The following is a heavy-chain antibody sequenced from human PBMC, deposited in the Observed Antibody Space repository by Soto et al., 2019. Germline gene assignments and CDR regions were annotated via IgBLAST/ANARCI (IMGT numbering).Heavy chain of an antibody. D-gene: IGHD5-18*01. J-gene: IGHJ4*02. V-gene: IGHV1-69*01. CDR1: GGTFSSYA. CDR2: IIPIFGTA. Sequence: QVQLVQSGAEVKKPGSSVKVSCKASGGTFSSYAMSWVRQAPGQGLEWMGGIIPIFGTANYAQKFQGRVTITADESTSTAYMELSSLRSEDTAVYYCARGQDVDTAMVMRNGEYYFDYWGQGTLVTVSS. CDR3: ARGQDVDTAMVMRNGEYYFDY.